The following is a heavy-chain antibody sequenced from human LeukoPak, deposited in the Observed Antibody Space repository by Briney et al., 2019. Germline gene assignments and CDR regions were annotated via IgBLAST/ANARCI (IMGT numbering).Heavy chain of an antibody. CDR3: ARDGFRNSMVRGVIGYFDY. Sequence: GGSLRLSCAASGFTFSSYEMNWVRQAPGKGLEWVSYISSSGSTIYYADSVKGRFTISRDNAKNSLYLQMNSLRAEDTAVYYCARDGFRNSMVRGVIGYFDYWGQGTLVTVSS. V-gene: IGHV3-48*03. J-gene: IGHJ4*02. D-gene: IGHD3-10*01. CDR2: ISSSGSTI. CDR1: GFTFSSYE.